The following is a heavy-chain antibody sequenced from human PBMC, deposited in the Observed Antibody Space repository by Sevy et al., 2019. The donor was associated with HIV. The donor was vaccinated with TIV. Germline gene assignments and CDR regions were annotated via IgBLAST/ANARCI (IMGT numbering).Heavy chain of an antibody. D-gene: IGHD2-2*02. CDR3: ARLLYSPGTFLMHWFDP. CDR1: GYSFTSYW. CDR2: IYPGDSDT. J-gene: IGHJ5*02. Sequence: GESLKISCKGSGYSFTSYWIGWVRQMPGKGLEWRGIIYPGDSDTRYSPSFQGQVTISADKSISTAYLQWSSLKASDTAMYYHARLLYSPGTFLMHWFDPWGQGTLVTVSS. V-gene: IGHV5-51*01.